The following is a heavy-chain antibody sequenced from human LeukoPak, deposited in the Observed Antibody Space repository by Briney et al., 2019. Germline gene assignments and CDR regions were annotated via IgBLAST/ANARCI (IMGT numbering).Heavy chain of an antibody. CDR2: IYYSGST. CDR1: GGSISSSSYY. Sequence: PSETLSLTCTVSGGSISSSSYYWGWIRQPPGEGLEWIGSIYYSGSTYYNPSLKSRVTISVDTSKNQFSLKLSSVTAADTAVYYCASLSRGLAYCGGDCYYDYWGQGTLVTVSS. D-gene: IGHD2-21*01. CDR3: ASLSRGLAYCGGDCYYDY. V-gene: IGHV4-39*01. J-gene: IGHJ4*02.